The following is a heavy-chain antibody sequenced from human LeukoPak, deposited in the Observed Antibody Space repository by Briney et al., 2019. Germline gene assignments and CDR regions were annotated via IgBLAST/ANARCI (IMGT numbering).Heavy chain of an antibody. Sequence: GGSLRLSCAASGFTFSSYAMSWVRQAPGKGLEWVSAISGSGGSTYYADSVKGRFTISRDNAKNSLYLQMNSLRAEDTAVYYCARLLLPRYYFDYWGQGTLVTVSS. V-gene: IGHV3-23*01. CDR1: GFTFSSYA. J-gene: IGHJ4*02. CDR3: ARLLLPRYYFDY. D-gene: IGHD3-22*01. CDR2: ISGSGGST.